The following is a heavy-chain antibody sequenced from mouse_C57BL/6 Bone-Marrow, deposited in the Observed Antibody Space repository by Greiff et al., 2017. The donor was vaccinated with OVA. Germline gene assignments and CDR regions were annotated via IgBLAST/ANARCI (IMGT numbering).Heavy chain of an antibody. CDR3: ARANYGSKAMDY. J-gene: IGHJ4*01. Sequence: VQLKQSGAELARPGASVKLSCKASGYTFTSYGISWVKQRTGQGLEWIGEIYPRSGNTYYNEKFKGKATLTADKSSSTAYMELRSLTAEDSAVYFCARANYGSKAMDYWGQGTSVTVSS. D-gene: IGHD1-1*01. V-gene: IGHV1-81*01. CDR1: GYTFTSYG. CDR2: IYPRSGNT.